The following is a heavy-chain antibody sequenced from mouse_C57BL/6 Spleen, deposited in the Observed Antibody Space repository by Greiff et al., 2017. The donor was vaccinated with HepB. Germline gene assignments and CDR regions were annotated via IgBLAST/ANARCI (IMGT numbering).Heavy chain of an antibody. J-gene: IGHJ4*01. CDR1: GFSLTSYG. D-gene: IGHD2-4*01. V-gene: IGHV2-5*01. Sequence: VHLVESGPGLVQPSQSLSITCTVSGFSLTSYGVHWVRQSPGKGLEWLGVIWRGGSTDYNAAFMSRLSITKDNSKSQVFFKMNSLQADDTAIYYCATLYYDYDGYAMDYWGQGTSVTVSS. CDR2: IWRGGST. CDR3: ATLYYDYDGYAMDY.